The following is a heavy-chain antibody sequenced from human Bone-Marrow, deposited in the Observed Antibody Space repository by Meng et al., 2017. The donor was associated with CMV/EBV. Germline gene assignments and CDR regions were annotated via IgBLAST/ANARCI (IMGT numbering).Heavy chain of an antibody. Sequence: ASGYTFTSYGTSWVRQAPGKGLEWMGWISAYNGNTNYAQKLQGRVTMTTDTSTSTAYMERRSLRSDDTAVYYCASWDYGDYGHYFDYWGQGTLVTVSS. D-gene: IGHD4-17*01. CDR1: GYTFTSYG. CDR3: ASWDYGDYGHYFDY. V-gene: IGHV1-18*01. J-gene: IGHJ4*02. CDR2: ISAYNGNT.